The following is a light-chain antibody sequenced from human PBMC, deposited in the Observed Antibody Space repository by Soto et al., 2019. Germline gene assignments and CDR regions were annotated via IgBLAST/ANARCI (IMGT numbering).Light chain of an antibody. J-gene: IGKJ2*01. CDR1: QSISTF. Sequence: DIQMTQSPSSLSASVGDRVTITCRASQSISTFLNWYQQKPGKAPKLLIFAASSLQSGVPSRFSGSGSGTDFTLTITSLQPEDFATYYCQQSYSTVVTFGQGTKLEI. V-gene: IGKV1-39*01. CDR3: QQSYSTVVT. CDR2: AAS.